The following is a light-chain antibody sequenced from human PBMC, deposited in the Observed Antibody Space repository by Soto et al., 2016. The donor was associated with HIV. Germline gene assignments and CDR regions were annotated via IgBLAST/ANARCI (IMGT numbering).Light chain of an antibody. CDR3: QVWDGSGDYV. V-gene: IGLV3-21*03. CDR2: DDS. J-gene: IGLJ1*01. CDR1: NIGSKS. Sequence: SYELTQPPSVSVAPGKTARITCGGNNIGSKSVHWYQQKPGQAPVLVLSDDSDRPSGIPERFSGSNSGSTATLTISGVEAGDEADYYCQVWDGSGDYVFGTGTKVTIL.